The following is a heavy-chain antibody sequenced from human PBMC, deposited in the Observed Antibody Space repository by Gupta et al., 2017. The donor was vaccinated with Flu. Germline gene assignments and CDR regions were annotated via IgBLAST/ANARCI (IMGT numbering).Heavy chain of an antibody. J-gene: IGHJ4*02. CDR1: GGSISSGGYY. Sequence: QVQLQESGPGLVKPSQTLSLTCTVSGGSISSGGYYWSWIRQHPGKGLEWIGYIYYSGSTYYNPSLKSRVTISVDTSKNQFSLKLRSVTAADTAVYYCARTDEAVAGTEIFDYWGQGTLVTVSS. D-gene: IGHD6-19*01. V-gene: IGHV4-31*03. CDR2: IYYSGST. CDR3: ARTDEAVAGTEIFDY.